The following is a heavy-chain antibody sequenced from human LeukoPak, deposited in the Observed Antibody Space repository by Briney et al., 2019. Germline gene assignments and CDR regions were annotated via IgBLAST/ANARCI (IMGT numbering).Heavy chain of an antibody. D-gene: IGHD6-13*01. V-gene: IGHV3-74*01. J-gene: IGHJ4*02. CDR3: AKDYYSSSWSFFDY. Sequence: GGSLRLSCAASGFTFRSYWMRWVRQAPGKGLVWVSRINIDGSSGSYADSVKGRFTISRDNSENTLYLQMNSLRAEDTAVYYCAKDYYSSSWSFFDYWGQGTLVTVSS. CDR1: GFTFRSYW. CDR2: INIDGSSG.